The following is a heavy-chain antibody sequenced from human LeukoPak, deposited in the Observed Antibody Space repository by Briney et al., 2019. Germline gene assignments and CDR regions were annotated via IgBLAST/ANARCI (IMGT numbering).Heavy chain of an antibody. V-gene: IGHV4-34*01. D-gene: IGHD6-19*01. CDR3: ARVESGWYGFDY. CDR2: INHSGST. Sequence: SSETLSLTCAVYGGSFSGYYWSWIRQPPGKGLEWIGEINHSGSTNYNPSLKSRVTISVDTSKNQFSLKLSSVTAADTAVYYCARVESGWYGFDYWGRGTLVTVSS. J-gene: IGHJ4*02. CDR1: GGSFSGYY.